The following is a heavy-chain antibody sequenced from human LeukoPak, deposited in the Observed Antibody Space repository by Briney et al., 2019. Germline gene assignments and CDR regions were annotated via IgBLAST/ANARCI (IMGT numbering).Heavy chain of an antibody. Sequence: GASVKVSCKASGYTFTSYAMHWVRQAPGQRLEWMGWINAGNGNTKYSQEFQGRVTITRDTSASTAYMELSSLRSEDMAVYYCARAGVPYTYLPGVSYGAVGDYFDYWGQGTLVTVSS. J-gene: IGHJ4*02. CDR3: ARAGVPYTYLPGVSYGAVGDYFDY. CDR1: GYTFTSYA. D-gene: IGHD4-17*01. V-gene: IGHV1-3*03. CDR2: INAGNGNT.